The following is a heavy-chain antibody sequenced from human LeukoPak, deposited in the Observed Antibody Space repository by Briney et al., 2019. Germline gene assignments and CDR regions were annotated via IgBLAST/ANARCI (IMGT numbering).Heavy chain of an antibody. J-gene: IGHJ4*02. V-gene: IGHV4-59*12. CDR1: GGSISSYY. Sequence: SETLSLTCTVSGGSISSYYWSWIRQPPGKGLEWIGYIYYSGNPNYNPSLKSRVTISVDTSKNQFSLKLTSVTAADTAVYYCARVPLYGFGELLWGQGTLVTVSS. CDR3: ARVPLYGFGELL. D-gene: IGHD3-10*01. CDR2: IYYSGNP.